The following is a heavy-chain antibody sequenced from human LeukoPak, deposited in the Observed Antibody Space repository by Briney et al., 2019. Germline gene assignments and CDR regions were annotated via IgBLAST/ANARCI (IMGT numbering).Heavy chain of an antibody. CDR2: IRYDGSNK. CDR1: GFTFSSYG. V-gene: IGHV3-30*02. J-gene: IGHJ1*01. Sequence: GGSLRLSCAASGFTFSSYGMHWVRQAPGKGLEWVAFIRYDGSNKYYADSVKGRFTISRDNSKNTLYLQMNSLRAEDTAVYYCATYSSSPLGGYFQHWGQGTLVTVSS. D-gene: IGHD6-6*01. CDR3: ATYSSSPLGGYFQH.